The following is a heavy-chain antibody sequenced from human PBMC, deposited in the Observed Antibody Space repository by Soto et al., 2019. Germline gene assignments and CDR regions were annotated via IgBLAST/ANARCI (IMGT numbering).Heavy chain of an antibody. V-gene: IGHV1-18*01. J-gene: IGHJ5*02. Sequence: ASVKVSCKASGYTFTNYGISWVRQAPGQGLEWMGWVNVYNGNTKYAQKVQGRVTMTTDASTSTAYMELRSLRSDDTAVYYCARGVGSGSYYNQYNWFDPWGQGTLVTVSS. D-gene: IGHD3-10*01. CDR3: ARGVGSGSYYNQYNWFDP. CDR2: VNVYNGNT. CDR1: GYTFTNYG.